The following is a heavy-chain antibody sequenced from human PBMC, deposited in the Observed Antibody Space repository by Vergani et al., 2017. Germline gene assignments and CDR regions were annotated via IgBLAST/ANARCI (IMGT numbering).Heavy chain of an antibody. V-gene: IGHV3-66*02. CDR2: INIGGRT. Sequence: LVESGGGLVQPGGSLRLSCAASSFSVSSYYMTWVRQAPGKGLEWVSTINIGGRTSYADSVKGRLTLTRDDSKNTLHLQMNSLRPEDTAVYYCARGMTTETTDLDGFDIRGQGTMVSVSS. J-gene: IGHJ3*02. CDR1: SFSVSSYY. D-gene: IGHD4-17*01. CDR3: ARGMTTETTDLDGFDI.